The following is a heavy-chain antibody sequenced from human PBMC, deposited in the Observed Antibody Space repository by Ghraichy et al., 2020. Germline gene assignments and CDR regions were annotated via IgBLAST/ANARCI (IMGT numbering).Heavy chain of an antibody. J-gene: IGHJ4*02. CDR3: ARHEGGGYFHY. CDR2: IYYSGNT. D-gene: IGHD3-22*01. CDR1: GGSLSSYY. V-gene: IGHV4-59*08. Sequence: SETLSLTCTVSGGSLSSYYWSWIRQPPGKGLEWIGYIYYSGNTNYNPSLKSRVTISVDTSKNQFSLKLSSVTAADTAVYYCARHEGGGYFHYWGQGTLVTVSS.